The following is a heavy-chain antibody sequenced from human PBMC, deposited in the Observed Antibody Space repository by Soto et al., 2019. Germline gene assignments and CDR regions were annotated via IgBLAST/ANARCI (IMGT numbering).Heavy chain of an antibody. Sequence: QVQLQQWGAGLLKPSETLSLTCAVYGGSFSGYQWSWIRQTPGKGLEWIGEINDSGNINYNPSLKRRVTILLDTPKKQISLKLSSVTAAATAVYFCARGLILWFGELSRRGGYYYYMGVWGKGTTVTVSS. D-gene: IGHD3-10*01. V-gene: IGHV4-34*01. CDR1: GGSFSGYQ. CDR2: INDSGNI. CDR3: ARGLILWFGELSRRGGYYYYMGV. J-gene: IGHJ6*03.